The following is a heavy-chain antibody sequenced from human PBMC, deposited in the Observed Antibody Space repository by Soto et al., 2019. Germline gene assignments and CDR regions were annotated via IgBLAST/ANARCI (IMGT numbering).Heavy chain of an antibody. Sequence: PSETLSLTCTVSGGSLNGYYWSWIRQPPGKGLEWIGYIYYSGSTNYNPSLKSRVTISVDTSKNQFSLKLSSVTAADTAVYYCARAEDCSGGSCYPGFDPWGQGTQVTVSS. CDR3: ARAEDCSGGSCYPGFDP. CDR2: IYYSGST. J-gene: IGHJ5*02. D-gene: IGHD2-15*01. V-gene: IGHV4-59*01. CDR1: GGSLNGYY.